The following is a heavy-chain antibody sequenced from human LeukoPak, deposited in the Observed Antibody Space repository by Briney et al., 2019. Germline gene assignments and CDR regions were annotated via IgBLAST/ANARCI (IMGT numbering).Heavy chain of an antibody. D-gene: IGHD2-15*01. Sequence: ASVKVSCKASGYTFTSYGISWMRQAPGQGLEWMGWISANNGKTNYAQKLQGRVTMTTDTSTSTVYMELRSLRSDDTAVYYCARTRAGYCSGGSCPDYYYYGMDVWGQGTTVTVSS. CDR1: GYTFTSYG. J-gene: IGHJ6*02. CDR2: ISANNGKT. V-gene: IGHV1-18*01. CDR3: ARTRAGYCSGGSCPDYYYYGMDV.